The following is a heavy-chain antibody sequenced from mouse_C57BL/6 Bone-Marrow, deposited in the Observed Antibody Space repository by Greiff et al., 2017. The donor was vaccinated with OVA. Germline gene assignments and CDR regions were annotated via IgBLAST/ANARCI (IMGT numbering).Heavy chain of an antibody. CDR3: ARGGSSGYEAMDY. J-gene: IGHJ4*01. CDR1: GFTFSSYA. D-gene: IGHD3-2*02. CDR2: ISDGGSYT. Sequence: DVMLVESGGGLVKPGGSLKLSCAASGFTFSSYAMSWVRQTPEKRLEWVATISDGGSYTYYPDNVKGRFTISRDNAKNNLYLQMSHLKSEDTAMYYCARGGSSGYEAMDYWGQGTSVTVSS. V-gene: IGHV5-4*03.